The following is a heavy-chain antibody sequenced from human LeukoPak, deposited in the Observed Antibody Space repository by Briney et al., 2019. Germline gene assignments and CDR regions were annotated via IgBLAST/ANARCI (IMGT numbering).Heavy chain of an antibody. D-gene: IGHD2-15*01. CDR1: GFTFSSYA. Sequence: GGSLRLSCSASGFTFSSYAMHWVRQAPGKGLEYVSAISSNGGSTYYADSVKGRFTISRDNSKNTLYLQMSSLRAEDTAVYYCVIRKYCSGGSCYSDYFDYWGQGTLVTVSS. V-gene: IGHV3-64D*06. CDR3: VIRKYCSGGSCYSDYFDY. J-gene: IGHJ4*02. CDR2: ISSNGGST.